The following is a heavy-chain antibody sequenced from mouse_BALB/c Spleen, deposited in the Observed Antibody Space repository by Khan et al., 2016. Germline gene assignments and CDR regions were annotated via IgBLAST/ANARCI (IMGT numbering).Heavy chain of an antibody. CDR1: GYSITSDYA. J-gene: IGHJ2*01. V-gene: IGHV3-2*02. Sequence: EVQLQESGPGLVKPSQSLSLTCTVTGYSITSDYAWNWIRQFPGNKLEWMGYISYSGSTSYNPSLKSRISITRDTSKNQFFLQLNSVTTEDTATYYCARGRGIFDYWGQGTTLTVSS. CDR3: ARGRGIFDY. CDR2: ISYSGST.